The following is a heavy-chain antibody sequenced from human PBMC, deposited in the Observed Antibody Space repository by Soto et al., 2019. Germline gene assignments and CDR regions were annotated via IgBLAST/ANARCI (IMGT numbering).Heavy chain of an antibody. V-gene: IGHV1-2*02. CDR1: GYTFTGYY. D-gene: IGHD2-2*01. Sequence: VASVKVSCKASGYTFTGYYMHWVRQAPGQGLEWMGWINPNSGGTNYAQKFQGRVTMTRDTSISTAYMELSRLRSDDTAVYYCARGDCSSTSCYHYYYYYGMDVWGQGTTVTVSS. CDR3: ARGDCSSTSCYHYYYYYGMDV. J-gene: IGHJ6*02. CDR2: INPNSGGT.